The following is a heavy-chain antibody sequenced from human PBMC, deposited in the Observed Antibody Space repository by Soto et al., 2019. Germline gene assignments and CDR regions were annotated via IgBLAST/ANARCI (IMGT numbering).Heavy chain of an antibody. V-gene: IGHV4-30-4*01. D-gene: IGHD5-12*01. CDR3: ARARGSSGYDYSEFDY. Sequence: TLSLTCTVSGGSISSGDYYWSWIRQPPGKGLEWIGYIYYSGSTYYNPSLKSRVTISVGTSKNQFSLKLSSVTAADTAVYYCARARGSSGYDYSEFDYWGQGTLVTVSS. CDR1: GGSISSGDYY. J-gene: IGHJ4*02. CDR2: IYYSGST.